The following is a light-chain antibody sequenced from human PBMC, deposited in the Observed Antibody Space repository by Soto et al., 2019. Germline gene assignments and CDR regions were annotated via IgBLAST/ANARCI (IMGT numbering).Light chain of an antibody. J-gene: IGLJ2*01. CDR2: DET. V-gene: IGLV2-23*02. Sequence: QSALTQPASVSGSPGQSITISSNGTSSDVGSYNLVSWYQQQPDKGPKLMIYDETQRPSGVSNHFSGSKYGNTAGLTISGLQVQDEADYYCCSYSGSSTFVFGGGTKLTVL. CDR3: CSYSGSSTFV. CDR1: SSDVGSYNL.